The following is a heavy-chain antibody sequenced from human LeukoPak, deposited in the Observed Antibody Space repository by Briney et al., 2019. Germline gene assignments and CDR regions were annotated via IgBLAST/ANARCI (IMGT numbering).Heavy chain of an antibody. CDR2: INHSGST. D-gene: IGHD5-12*01. Sequence: SETLSLTCGVYDGSFNDYCWSWIRQPPGKGLEWIGEINHSGSTNYNPSLKSRVTISVDTSENQFSLKLSSVTAADTAVYYCARGPYSGYGRFDYWGQGTLVTVSS. V-gene: IGHV4-34*01. CDR3: ARGPYSGYGRFDY. J-gene: IGHJ4*02. CDR1: DGSFNDYC.